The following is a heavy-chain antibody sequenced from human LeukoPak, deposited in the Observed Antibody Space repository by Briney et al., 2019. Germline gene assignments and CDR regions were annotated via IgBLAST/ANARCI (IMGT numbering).Heavy chain of an antibody. CDR1: GFTFSNYA. Sequence: GGSLRLSCAASGFTFSNYAMTWVSQGPGKGLEWVSTISGSGGSTHYADSVKGRFTISRDNSKNTLYLQMNSLRAEDTAVYYCAKDSGNWELLPFDYWGQGTLVTVSS. D-gene: IGHD1-26*01. CDR3: AKDSGNWELLPFDY. V-gene: IGHV3-23*01. CDR2: ISGSGGST. J-gene: IGHJ4*02.